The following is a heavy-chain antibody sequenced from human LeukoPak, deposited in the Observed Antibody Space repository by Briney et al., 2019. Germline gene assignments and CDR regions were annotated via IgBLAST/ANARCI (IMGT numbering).Heavy chain of an antibody. V-gene: IGHV3-64*04. CDR2: ISSDGGST. CDR1: GFTFSNYA. D-gene: IGHD1-1*01. CDR3: ATSRTFDY. Sequence: GGSLRLSCSASGFTFSNYAMQWVRQAPGKGLEYVVAISSDGGSTYHADSVKGRFTISRDNAKNTVYLQMNSLRAEDTAVYYCATSRTFDYWGQGTLVTVSS. J-gene: IGHJ4*02.